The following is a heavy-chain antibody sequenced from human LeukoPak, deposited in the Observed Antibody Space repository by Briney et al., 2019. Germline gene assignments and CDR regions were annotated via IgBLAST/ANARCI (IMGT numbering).Heavy chain of an antibody. CDR3: ARGSFGAFDI. CDR2: IGTAGDT. CDR1: GFTFSSYD. D-gene: IGHD3-9*01. Sequence: GGSLRLSCAASGFTFSSYDMHWVRQATGKGLEWVSGIGTAGDTYYPGSVKGRFTISRENAKNSLYLQMNSLRAGDSAVYYCARGSFGAFDIWGQGTTVTVSS. V-gene: IGHV3-13*01. J-gene: IGHJ3*02.